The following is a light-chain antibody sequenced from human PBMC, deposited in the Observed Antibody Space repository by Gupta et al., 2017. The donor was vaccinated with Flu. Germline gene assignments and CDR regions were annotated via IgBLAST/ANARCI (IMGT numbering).Light chain of an antibody. CDR3: SSYADRNNLV. Sequence: TSSDVGGYNYVSWYQQHPGKAPKIMIYEVNKRPSGVPDRFSGSKSGNTASLTVSGLQAEDEADYYCSSYADRNNLVFGGGTRLTVL. J-gene: IGLJ3*02. CDR2: EVN. CDR1: SSDVGGYNY. V-gene: IGLV2-8*01.